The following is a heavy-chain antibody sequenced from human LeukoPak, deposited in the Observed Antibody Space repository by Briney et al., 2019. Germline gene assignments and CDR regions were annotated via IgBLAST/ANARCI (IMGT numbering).Heavy chain of an antibody. D-gene: IGHD6-6*01. CDR2: INPNTGGT. V-gene: IGHV1-2*02. CDR3: ASYPRYSSSPPFDY. Sequence: ASVKVSCKASGYIFTGQDMHWVRQAPGQGLEWMGWINPNTGGTHYAQRFQGRVTMTRDTSISTAYMELSSLRSDDTAVYYCASYPRYSSSPPFDYWGQGTLVTASS. J-gene: IGHJ4*02. CDR1: GYIFTGQD.